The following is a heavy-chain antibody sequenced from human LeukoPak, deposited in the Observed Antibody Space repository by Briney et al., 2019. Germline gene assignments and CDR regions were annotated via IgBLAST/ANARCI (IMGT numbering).Heavy chain of an antibody. CDR1: GYTFTSYG. Sequence: ASVKVSCKASGYTFTSYGISWVRQASGQGLEWMGWVNPDSGNTGYARKFQGRVTMTANTSISSAYLELSSLRSEDTAVYYCVRGLSYYDSSGYYNYWGQGTLVTVSS. V-gene: IGHV1-8*02. CDR3: VRGLSYYDSSGYYNY. J-gene: IGHJ4*02. D-gene: IGHD3-22*01. CDR2: VNPDSGNT.